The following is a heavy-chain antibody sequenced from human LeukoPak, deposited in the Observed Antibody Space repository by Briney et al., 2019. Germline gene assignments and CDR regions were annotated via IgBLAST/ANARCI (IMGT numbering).Heavy chain of an antibody. J-gene: IGHJ4*02. CDR1: EFTFSSYW. D-gene: IGHD4-17*01. CDR2: INTDGSST. CDR3: SRGNPTTANDY. V-gene: IGHV3-74*01. Sequence: GGSLRLSCAASEFTFSSYWMHWVRQAPGKGLVWVSRINTDGSSTTYADSVKGRFTISRDNAKNTLYLQMNSLRADDTAVYYCSRGNPTTANDYWGQGTLVTFSS.